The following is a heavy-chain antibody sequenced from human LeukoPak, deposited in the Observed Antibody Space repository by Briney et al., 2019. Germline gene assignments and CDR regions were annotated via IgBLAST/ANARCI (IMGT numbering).Heavy chain of an antibody. J-gene: IGHJ6*03. V-gene: IGHV3-53*01. CDR2: IYGGGST. CDR1: GFTVSSNY. D-gene: IGHD6-6*01. CDR3: ARDRYTSSSGYYYYYMDV. Sequence: GGSLRLSCAASGFTVSSNYMSWVRQAPGKGLEWVSVIYGGGSTFYADSVEGRFTISRDNPKNTLYLQLNSLRAEDTAVYYCARDRYTSSSGYYYYYMDVWGKGTTVTVSS.